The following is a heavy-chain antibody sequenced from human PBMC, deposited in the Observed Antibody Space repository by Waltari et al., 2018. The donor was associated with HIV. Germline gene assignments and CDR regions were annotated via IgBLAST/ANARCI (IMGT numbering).Heavy chain of an antibody. J-gene: IGHJ4*02. Sequence: QVQLQQSGAGLLKPSETLSLTCAVYGGSFSGYYWSWIRQPPGTGLEWIGEINHSGSTNYNPSLKSRVTISVDTSKNQFSLKLSSVTAADTAVYYCARGSPSLEYYDILTGYYDYWGQGTLVTVSS. CDR1: GGSFSGYY. V-gene: IGHV4-34*01. D-gene: IGHD3-9*01. CDR2: INHSGST. CDR3: ARGSPSLEYYDILTGYYDY.